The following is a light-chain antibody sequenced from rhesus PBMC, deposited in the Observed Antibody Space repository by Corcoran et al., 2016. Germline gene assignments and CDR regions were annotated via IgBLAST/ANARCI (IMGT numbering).Light chain of an antibody. V-gene: IGKV1-22*01. CDR1: QGISSW. J-gene: IGKJ4*01. CDR3: QQYSSRPLT. Sequence: DIQMTQSPSSLSASVGDTVTITCRASQGISSWLAWYQPKQGNSPKLLISKASRLQSGVPSRFSGSGSGTDFTLTISSLQSEDFATYYCQQYSSRPLTFGGGTKVELK. CDR2: KAS.